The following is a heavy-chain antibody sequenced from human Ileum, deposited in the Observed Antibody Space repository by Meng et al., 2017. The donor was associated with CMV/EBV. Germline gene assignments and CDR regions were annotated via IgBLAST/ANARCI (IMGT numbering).Heavy chain of an antibody. J-gene: IGHJ4*02. Sequence: LELSCAASGFTFSHYWMHWVRQAPGKGLVWVSRISSDGTNTTYADSVKGRFTISRDNAKNTLYLQMHSLRAEDTAVYYCAKDRDLLDFWGQGTLVTVSS. V-gene: IGHV3-74*03. CDR2: ISSDGTNT. CDR1: GFTFSHYW. CDR3: AKDRDLLDF.